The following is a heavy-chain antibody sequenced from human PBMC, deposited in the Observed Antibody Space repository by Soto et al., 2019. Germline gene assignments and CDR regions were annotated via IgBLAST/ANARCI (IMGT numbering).Heavy chain of an antibody. Sequence: ASVKVSCKASGYTFTSYDINWVRQATGQGLEWMGWMNPNSGNTGYAQKFQGRVTMTRNTSISTAYMELSSLRSEDTAVYYCARGLWDILIPDYWGRGTLVTVSS. CDR3: ARGLWDILIPDY. D-gene: IGHD3-9*01. J-gene: IGHJ4*02. V-gene: IGHV1-8*01. CDR2: MNPNSGNT. CDR1: GYTFTSYD.